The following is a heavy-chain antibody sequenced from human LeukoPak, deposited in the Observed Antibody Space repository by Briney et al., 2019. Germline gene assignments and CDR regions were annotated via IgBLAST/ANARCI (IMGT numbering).Heavy chain of an antibody. D-gene: IGHD3-3*01. CDR3: ARGPMFWSGYFQGDYYYGMDV. CDR1: GYTFTSYD. J-gene: IGHJ6*02. V-gene: IGHV1-8*01. Sequence: AAVKVSCKASGYTFTSYDINWVRQATGQGLEWMAWINPNSGNTGYAQKFQGRVTMTRNTSISTAYMELSSLRSEDTAVYYCARGPMFWSGYFQGDYYYGMDVWGQGTTVTVSS. CDR2: INPNSGNT.